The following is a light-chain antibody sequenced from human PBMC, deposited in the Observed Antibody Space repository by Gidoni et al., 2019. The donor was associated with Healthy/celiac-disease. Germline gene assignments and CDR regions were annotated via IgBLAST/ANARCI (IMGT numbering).Light chain of an antibody. Sequence: SSELTQDPAVSVALGQTVRITCPGDSLRSYYASWYQQKPGQDPVLVIYGKNNRPSGIPDRFSGSSSGNTASLTITGAQAEDEADYYCNSRDSSGNHYVFGTGTKVTVL. J-gene: IGLJ1*01. CDR3: NSRDSSGNHYV. CDR2: GKN. V-gene: IGLV3-19*01. CDR1: SLRSYY.